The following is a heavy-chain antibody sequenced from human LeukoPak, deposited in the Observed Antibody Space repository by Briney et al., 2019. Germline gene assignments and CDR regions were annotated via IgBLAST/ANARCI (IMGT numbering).Heavy chain of an antibody. Sequence: SETLSLTCNVSGGSISNRAYYWAWIRQPPGKGLEWIGSVFYSGSTYSNPSLESRLTISVDTSKNHFSLRLTSVTAADTAVYYCARVTGYMTEDYFDYWGQGTLITVSS. CDR1: GGSISNRAYY. CDR3: ARVTGYMTEDYFDY. CDR2: VFYSGST. J-gene: IGHJ4*02. D-gene: IGHD6-13*01. V-gene: IGHV4-39*07.